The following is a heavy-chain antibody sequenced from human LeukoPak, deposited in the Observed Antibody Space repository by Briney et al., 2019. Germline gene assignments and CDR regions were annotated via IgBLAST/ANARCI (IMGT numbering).Heavy chain of an antibody. V-gene: IGHV4-61*10. CDR2: IYTSGSI. D-gene: IGHD3-9*01. CDR3: ARVVPPNYDILTGYYYYFDY. J-gene: IGHJ4*02. Sequence: SETLSLTCTVSGGSVGSETYYWTWIRQPAGKGLEWIGRIYTSGSIDYNPSLKSRVTISVDTSKNQFSLKLSSVTAADTAVYYCARVVPPNYDILTGYYYYFDYWGQGTLVTVSS. CDR1: GGSVGSETYY.